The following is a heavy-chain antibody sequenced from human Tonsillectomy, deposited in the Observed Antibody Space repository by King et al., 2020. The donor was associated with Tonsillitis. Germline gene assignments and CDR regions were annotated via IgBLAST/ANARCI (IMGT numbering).Heavy chain of an antibody. CDR2: IKSKTDGETT. D-gene: IGHD2-2*01. V-gene: IGHV3-15*01. Sequence: VQLVESGGGLVKPGGSLRLSCAASGFTFNYAWMSWVRQAPGKGLEWVGQIKSKTDGETTDYAAPVKGRFTMSRDDSKNTLYLQMNSLKTEDTAVYYCSTDCSSTRCYGWVWFDSWGQGSLVTVSA. J-gene: IGHJ5*01. CDR1: GFTFNYAW. CDR3: STDCSSTRCYGWVWFDS.